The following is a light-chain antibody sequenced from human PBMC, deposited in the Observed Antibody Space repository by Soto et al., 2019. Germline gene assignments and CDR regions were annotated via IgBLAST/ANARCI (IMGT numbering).Light chain of an antibody. CDR1: QSVSSSY. V-gene: IGKV3-15*01. CDR2: GAS. J-gene: IGKJ1*01. Sequence: EIVMTQSPVILSVSPGERATLSCRASQSVSSSYLAWYQQKPGQAPRLLIFGASTRAAGIPARFSGSGSGTEFTLTISSLQSEDFAVYYCQQYNNWPPTFGQGTKV. CDR3: QQYNNWPPT.